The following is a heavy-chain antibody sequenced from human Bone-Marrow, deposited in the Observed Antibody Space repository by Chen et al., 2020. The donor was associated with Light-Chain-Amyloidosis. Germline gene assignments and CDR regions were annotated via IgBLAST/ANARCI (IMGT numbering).Heavy chain of an antibody. J-gene: IGHJ4*02. CDR3: ARTLRYGHQVYFDY. CDR2: ISFDGR. V-gene: IGHV3-30*04. Sequence: VQLVESGGGLVQPGGSLRLSCAASGFPFSSHAMHWVRQAPGRGLEWVAVISFDGRADSVQGRFTVSRDNSKSTLYLQMDSLRPDDTAVYYCARTLRYGHQVYFDYWGQGTLVTVSS. D-gene: IGHD3-9*01. CDR1: GFPFSSHA.